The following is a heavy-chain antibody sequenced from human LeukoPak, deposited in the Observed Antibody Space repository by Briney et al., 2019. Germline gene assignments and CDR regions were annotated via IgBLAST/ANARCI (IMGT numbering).Heavy chain of an antibody. D-gene: IGHD2-15*01. CDR2: IRRDGSEK. Sequence: GGSLRLSCAASGFTFSSYWMSWVRQAPGKGLEWVANIRRDGSEKYYVDSVKGRFTISRDNAKNSLYLQMNSLRAEDTAVYYCARSGSGHRKNAFDIWGQGTMVTVSS. CDR3: ARSGSGHRKNAFDI. V-gene: IGHV3-7*01. CDR1: GFTFSSYW. J-gene: IGHJ3*02.